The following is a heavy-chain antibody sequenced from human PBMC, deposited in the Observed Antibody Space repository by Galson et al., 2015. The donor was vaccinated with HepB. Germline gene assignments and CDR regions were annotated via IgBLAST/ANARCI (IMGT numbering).Heavy chain of an antibody. D-gene: IGHD2-21*01. CDR3: ARDFLWQHLVPQDRRDY. CDR2: ISSISSYI. CDR1: GFTFSSYG. J-gene: IGHJ4*02. V-gene: IGHV3-21*01. Sequence: SLRLSCAASGFTFSSYGMHWVRQAPGKGLEWVSSISSISSYISYADSVKGRFTISRDNAQNSLFLQMNRLRGENTAVYYCARDFLWQHLVPQDRRDYWGQGTLVTVSS.